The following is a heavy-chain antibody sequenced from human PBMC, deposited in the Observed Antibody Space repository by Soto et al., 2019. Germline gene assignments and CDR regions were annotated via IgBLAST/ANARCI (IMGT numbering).Heavy chain of an antibody. CDR3: ARESGDWPLNWFDP. J-gene: IGHJ5*02. D-gene: IGHD2-21*02. CDR2: ITSDGKSK. CDR1: GFNFSNHW. V-gene: IGHV3-74*01. Sequence: PVGSLRLSCAASGFNFSNHWMHWVRQRPAEGLVWVSRITSDGKSKAYAESVKGRFAISRDNAENTLYLQMNGLTAEDTAVYYCARESGDWPLNWFDPWGQGTLVTVSS.